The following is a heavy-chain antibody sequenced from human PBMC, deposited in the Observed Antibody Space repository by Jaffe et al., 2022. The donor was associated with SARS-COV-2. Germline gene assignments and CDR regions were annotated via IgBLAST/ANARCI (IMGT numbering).Heavy chain of an antibody. J-gene: IGHJ4*02. CDR1: GYSIGSGYY. D-gene: IGHD3-10*01. V-gene: IGHV4-38-2*02. CDR3: GRVDYDYGLDF. CDR2: THQSGST. Sequence: QVQLQESGPGLVGPSETLSLTCTVSGYSIGSGYYWAWIRQPPGKGLEWIASTHQSGSTYYNPSLQSRVTISLDRSKNQLSLKLSSLTATDTALYYCGRVDYDYGLDFWGQGSLVTVSS.